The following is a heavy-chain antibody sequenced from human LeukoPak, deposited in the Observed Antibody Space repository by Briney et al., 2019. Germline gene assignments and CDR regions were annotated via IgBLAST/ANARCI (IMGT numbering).Heavy chain of an antibody. Sequence: SVKVSCKASGGTFSSYAISRVRQAPGQGLEWMGGIIPIFGTANYAQKFQGRVTITADESTSTAYMELSSLRSEDTAVYYCASHLVVPAARYYYYYMDVWGKGTTVTVSS. CDR3: ASHLVVPAARYYYYYMDV. J-gene: IGHJ6*03. D-gene: IGHD2-2*01. CDR2: IIPIFGTA. CDR1: GGTFSSYA. V-gene: IGHV1-69*13.